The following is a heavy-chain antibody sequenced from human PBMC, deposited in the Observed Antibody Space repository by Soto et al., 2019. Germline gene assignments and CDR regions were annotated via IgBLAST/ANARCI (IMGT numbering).Heavy chain of an antibody. CDR3: ARDRYYYDSSGYYSNWFDP. V-gene: IGHV3-53*01. CDR2: IYSGGST. Sequence: PGGSLRLSCAASGFTVSSNYMSWVRQAPGKGLEWVSVIYSGGSTYYADSVKGRFTISRDNSKNTLYLQMNSLRAEDTAVYYCARDRYYYDSSGYYSNWFDPWGQGTLVTVSS. D-gene: IGHD3-22*01. CDR1: GFTVSSNY. J-gene: IGHJ5*02.